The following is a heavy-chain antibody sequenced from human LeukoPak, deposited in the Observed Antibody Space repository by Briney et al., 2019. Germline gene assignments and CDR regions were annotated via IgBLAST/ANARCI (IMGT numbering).Heavy chain of an antibody. D-gene: IGHD6-19*01. J-gene: IGHJ4*02. CDR2: VYPDDPDA. Sequence: GESLKISCEGSGYSFTTYWIGWVRQMPGKGLEWMGIVYPDDPDARYSPSFQGQVTISVDKSINTAFLQWSSLKASDTAMYYCARLSSGWCFNYWGQGTLVTVSS. CDR1: GYSFTTYW. V-gene: IGHV5-51*01. CDR3: ARLSSGWCFNY.